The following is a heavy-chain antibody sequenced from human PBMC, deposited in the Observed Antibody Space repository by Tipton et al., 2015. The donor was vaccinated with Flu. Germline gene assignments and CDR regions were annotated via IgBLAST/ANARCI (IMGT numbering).Heavy chain of an antibody. CDR1: DGSFNGYF. CDR3: ARDDLVWSRGFQCNGVDV. D-gene: IGHD3-3*01. CDR2: IYTNGDI. Sequence: TLSLTCTVSDGSFNGYFWTWIRQPAGKGLEWIGRIYTNGDIAYNPSLQSRVILSVDASKNQFSLKLRSVTAADTAVYFYARDDLVWSRGFQCNGVDVWGQGTAVTVSS. J-gene: IGHJ6*02. V-gene: IGHV4-4*07.